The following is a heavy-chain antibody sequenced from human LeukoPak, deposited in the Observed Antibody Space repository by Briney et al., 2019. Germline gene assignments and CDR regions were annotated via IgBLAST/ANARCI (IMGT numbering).Heavy chain of an antibody. CDR2: IYHSGST. CDR3: ARSEPSFYFDS. Sequence: SGTLSLTCAVSGGSISSGNFWSWVRQPPGKGLEWIGEIYHSGSTNYNPSLKSRVTISVDKSKNQFSLLLSSVTAADTAVYYCARSEPSFYFDSWGQGTLVTVSS. V-gene: IGHV4-4*02. J-gene: IGHJ4*02. CDR1: GGSISSGNF.